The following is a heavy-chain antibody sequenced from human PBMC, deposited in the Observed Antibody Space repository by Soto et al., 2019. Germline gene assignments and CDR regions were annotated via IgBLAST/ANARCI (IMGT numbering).Heavy chain of an antibody. CDR1: GYIFTAYS. Sequence: QVLLVQSGAEVKKPGTSVKLSCKASGYIFTAYSMHWVRQAPGQGPQWMGVINPGAGYTKYAQKCQNRVNTDWDTSTNTVYLAMSSVRTGDTAVYYCAGEKNTGDSYPYYEPGGILQDWGQGTLITVSS. CDR3: AGEKNTGDSYPYYEPGGILQD. D-gene: IGHD3-3*01. CDR2: INPGAGYT. V-gene: IGHV1-46*01. J-gene: IGHJ1*01.